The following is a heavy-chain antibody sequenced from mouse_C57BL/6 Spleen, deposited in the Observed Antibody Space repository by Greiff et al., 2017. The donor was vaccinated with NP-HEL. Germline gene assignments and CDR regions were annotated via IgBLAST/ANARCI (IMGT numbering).Heavy chain of an antibody. Sequence: DVHLVESGGGLVKPGGSLKLSCAASGFTFSSYTMSWVRQTPEKRLEWVATISGGGGNTYYPDSVKGRFTISRDNAKNTLYLQMSSLRSEDTALYYCAIYYYGSSYGYFDYWGQGTTLTVSS. J-gene: IGHJ2*01. CDR1: GFTFSSYT. CDR3: AIYYYGSSYGYFDY. D-gene: IGHD1-1*01. CDR2: ISGGGGNT. V-gene: IGHV5-9*01.